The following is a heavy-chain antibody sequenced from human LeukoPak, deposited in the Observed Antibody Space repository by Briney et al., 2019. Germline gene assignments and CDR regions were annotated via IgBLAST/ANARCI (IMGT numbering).Heavy chain of an antibody. D-gene: IGHD3-10*01. CDR2: IKSKTDGETT. CDR3: TTDLGTYYHGSQRLIPIDY. J-gene: IGHJ4*02. V-gene: IGHV3-15*01. Sequence: IPGGSLRLSCAASGFTFSNAWMSWVRQAPGKGLEWIGRIKSKTDGETTNYAEPVRGRFTISRDDSKSAVYLQMNSLKIEDTAVYYCTTDLGTYYHGSQRLIPIDYWGQGTLVTVSS. CDR1: GFTFSNAW.